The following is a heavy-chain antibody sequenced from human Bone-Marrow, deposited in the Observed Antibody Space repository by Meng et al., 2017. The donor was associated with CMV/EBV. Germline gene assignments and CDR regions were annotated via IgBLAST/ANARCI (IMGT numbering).Heavy chain of an antibody. V-gene: IGHV3-21*01. D-gene: IGHD2-2*01. J-gene: IGHJ6*02. Sequence: GESLKISCAASGFTFSSYSMNWVRQAPGKGLEWVSSISSSSSYIYYADSVKGRFTISRDNAKNSLYLQMNSLRAEDTAVYYRARVVPAASGMDVWGQGTTVTVSS. CDR3: ARVVPAASGMDV. CDR2: ISSSSSYI. CDR1: GFTFSSYS.